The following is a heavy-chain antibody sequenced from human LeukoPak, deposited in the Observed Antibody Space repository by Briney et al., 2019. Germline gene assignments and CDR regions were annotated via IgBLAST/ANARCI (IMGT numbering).Heavy chain of an antibody. CDR2: IYYSGST. V-gene: IGHV4-30-4*01. CDR3: ARGRRYCSGGSCQENWFDP. CDR1: GSSINSYY. Sequence: SETLSLTCTVSGSSINSYYWSWIRQPPGKGLEWIGYIYYSGSTYYNPSLKSRVTISVDTSKNQFSLKLSSVTAADTAVYYCARGRRYCSGGSCQENWFDPWGQGTLVTVSS. J-gene: IGHJ5*02. D-gene: IGHD2-15*01.